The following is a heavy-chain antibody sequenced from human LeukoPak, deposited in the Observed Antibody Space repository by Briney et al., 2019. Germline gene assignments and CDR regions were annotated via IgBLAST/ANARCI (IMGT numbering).Heavy chain of an antibody. CDR1: GFTFSDYW. J-gene: IGHJ3*01. Sequence: GGSLRLSCTASGFTFSDYWMSWVRQTPGKGLEWVANIKHVGNEKYYVDSVKGRLTISRDNAENSLYLQMVSLRAEDTAVYYCVRNRNYYDKRDYRTDPFDVWGPGTMVTVSS. CDR3: VRNRNYYDKRDYRTDPFDV. V-gene: IGHV3-7*03. CDR2: IKHVGNEK. D-gene: IGHD3-22*01.